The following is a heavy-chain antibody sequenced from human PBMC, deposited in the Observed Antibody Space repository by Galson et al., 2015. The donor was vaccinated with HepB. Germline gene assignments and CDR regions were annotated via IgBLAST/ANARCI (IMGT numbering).Heavy chain of an antibody. J-gene: IGHJ3*02. CDR1: GFTFSNYD. D-gene: IGHD6-19*01. CDR3: AKGRVAGSNGWHDAFDI. V-gene: IGHV3-30*18. Sequence: SLRLSCAASGFTFSNYDMHWVRQAPGKGLEWVAVISYDGSNKYFVDFVKGRFTISRDNSKNTLYLQMNSLRTEDTAVYYCAKGRVAGSNGWHDAFDICGQGTMVTVSS. CDR2: ISYDGSNK.